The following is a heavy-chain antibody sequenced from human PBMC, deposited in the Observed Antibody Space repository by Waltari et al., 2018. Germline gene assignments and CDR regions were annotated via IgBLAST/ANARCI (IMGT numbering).Heavy chain of an antibody. CDR2: SRIKAYGETT. CDR1: NFDFGEYG. CDR3: TRVLRYFDWSTKDY. D-gene: IGHD3-9*01. V-gene: IGHV3-49*04. Sequence: EVLLVESGGGMVQPGRSLTLSCAAYNFDFGEYGMSWVRQAPGKGLEWVGLSRIKAYGETTEYAASVKGRFIISRDDSRSIAYLQMNSLKTEDTAVYYCTRVLRYFDWSTKDYWGQGTLVTVSS. J-gene: IGHJ4*02.